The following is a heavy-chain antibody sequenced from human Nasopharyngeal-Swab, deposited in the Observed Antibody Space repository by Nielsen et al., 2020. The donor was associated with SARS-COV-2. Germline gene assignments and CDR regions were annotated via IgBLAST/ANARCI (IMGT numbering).Heavy chain of an antibody. D-gene: IGHD6-19*01. CDR3: ARHRFGIAVADSDY. Sequence: WIRQPPGKGLEWVSSISSSSSYIYYVDSVKGRFTISRDNAKNSLYLQMNSLRAEDTAVYYCARHRFGIAVADSDYWGQGTLVTVSS. V-gene: IGHV3-21*01. J-gene: IGHJ4*02. CDR2: ISSSSSYI.